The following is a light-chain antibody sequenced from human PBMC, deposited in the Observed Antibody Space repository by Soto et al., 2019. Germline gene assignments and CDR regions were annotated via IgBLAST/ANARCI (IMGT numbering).Light chain of an antibody. CDR1: SSDVGGYNH. CDR2: EVS. CDR3: FSYAGSSTYV. Sequence: QSALTQPASVSGSPGQSITISCTGSSSDVGGYNHVSWYQQHPGKAPKLMIYEVSNRPSGVSNRFFGSQSGNTASLTISGLQAEDEADYYCFSYAGSSTYVFGTGTKVTVL. J-gene: IGLJ1*01. V-gene: IGLV2-23*02.